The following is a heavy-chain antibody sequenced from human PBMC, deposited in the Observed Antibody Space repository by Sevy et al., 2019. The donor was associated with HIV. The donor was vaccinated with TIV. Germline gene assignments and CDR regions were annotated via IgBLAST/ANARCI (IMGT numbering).Heavy chain of an antibody. CDR1: GYTFSAYH. CDR3: ARDVRMPADGTDGFDV. V-gene: IGHV1-2*02. CDR2: INPNRGDT. D-gene: IGHD6-13*01. Sequence: ASVKVSCKASGYTFSAYHMHWVRQAPGHGLEWMGWINPNRGDTNYAEQFQGRVTMTRDTSIKPAYMELNRLRSDDTAMYYCARDVRMPADGTDGFDVWGQGTVVTVSS. J-gene: IGHJ3*01.